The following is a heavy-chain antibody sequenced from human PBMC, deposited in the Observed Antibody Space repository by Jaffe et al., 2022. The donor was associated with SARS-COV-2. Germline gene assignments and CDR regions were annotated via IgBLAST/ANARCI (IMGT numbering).Heavy chain of an antibody. CDR3: ATDIKWEPGVDYYYGMDV. J-gene: IGHJ6*02. V-gene: IGHV3-21*01. Sequence: EVQLVESGGGLVKPGGSLRLSCAASGFTFSSYSMNWVRQAPGKGLEWVSSISSSSSYIYYADSVKGRFTISRDNAKNSLYLQMNSLRAEDTAVYYCATDIKWEPGVDYYYGMDVWGQGTTVTVSS. CDR2: ISSSSSYI. CDR1: GFTFSSYS. D-gene: IGHD1-26*01.